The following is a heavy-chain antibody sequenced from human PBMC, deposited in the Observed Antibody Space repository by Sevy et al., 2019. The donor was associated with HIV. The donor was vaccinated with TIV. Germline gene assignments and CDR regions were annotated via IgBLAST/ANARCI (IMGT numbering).Heavy chain of an antibody. CDR3: ARGDFWSGYRYYYYYYGMDV. CDR2: ISSSSSYI. D-gene: IGHD3-3*01. J-gene: IGHJ6*02. V-gene: IGHV3-21*01. Sequence: GGSLRLSCAASGFTFSSYSMNWVRQAPGKGLEWVSSISSSSSYIYYADSVKGRFTISRDNAKNSLYLQMNSLRAEDTAVYYCARGDFWSGYRYYYYYYGMDVWGQGTTVTVSS. CDR1: GFTFSSYS.